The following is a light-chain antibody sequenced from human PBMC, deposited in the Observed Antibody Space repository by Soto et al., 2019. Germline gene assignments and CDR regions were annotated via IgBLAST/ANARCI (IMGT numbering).Light chain of an antibody. CDR3: QQYEAVVT. CDR2: GAS. CDR1: QSLTNNY. V-gene: IGKV3-20*01. Sequence: IVMTHSPDTLSLSPGEIATLSCRASQSLTNNYFAWYQQKPGRALRLLIDGASTRATGIPDRFSGSGSGTDFTLTISRLEPEDVAVYYCQQYEAVVTFGQGTKVDIK. J-gene: IGKJ1*01.